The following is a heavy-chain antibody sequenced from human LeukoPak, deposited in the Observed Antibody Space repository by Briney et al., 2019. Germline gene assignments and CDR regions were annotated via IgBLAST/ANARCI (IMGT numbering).Heavy chain of an antibody. J-gene: IGHJ3*02. Sequence: GGSLRLSCAASGFTFSSYEMNWVRQAPGKGLEWVSYISSTTNIRYYADSVKGRFTISRDNSKNTLFLQMNSLRAEDTAVYYCARDLEAFDIWGQGTMVTVSS. CDR3: ARDLEAFDI. CDR2: ISSTTNIR. V-gene: IGHV3-48*03. CDR1: GFTFSSYE.